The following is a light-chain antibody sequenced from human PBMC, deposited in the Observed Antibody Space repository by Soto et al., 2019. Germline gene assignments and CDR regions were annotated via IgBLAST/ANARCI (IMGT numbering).Light chain of an antibody. CDR3: SSYASSSTYV. CDR1: SSDVGYYNH. V-gene: IGLV2-14*03. Sequence: QSVLTQPASVSGSPGQSITISCTGTSSDVGYYNHVSWYQQHPGRAPKLMIYDVTNPPSGVSNRFFGSKSGNTASLTISGLQAEDEADYYCSSYASSSTYVFGTGTKVTV. CDR2: DVT. J-gene: IGLJ1*01.